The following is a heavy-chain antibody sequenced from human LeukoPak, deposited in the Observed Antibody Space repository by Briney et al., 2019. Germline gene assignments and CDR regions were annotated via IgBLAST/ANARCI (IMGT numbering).Heavy chain of an antibody. V-gene: IGHV3-30*18. Sequence: PGGSLVLSCAASGFTFSSYGMDGGRAAPGKGLEGGAVISYDGSKKYYADSVTGRFTISRDNSKNTLYLQMNSLRAEDTAVYYCAKDFEGGIDYWGQGTLVTVSS. CDR3: AKDFEGGIDY. CDR1: GFTFSSYG. D-gene: IGHD3-9*01. J-gene: IGHJ4*02. CDR2: ISYDGSKK.